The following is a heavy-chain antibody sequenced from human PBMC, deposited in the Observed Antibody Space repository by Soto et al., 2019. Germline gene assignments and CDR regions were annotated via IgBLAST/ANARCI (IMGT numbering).Heavy chain of an antibody. J-gene: IGHJ6*02. CDR1: GGSVSSSSYS. V-gene: IGHV4-39*01. D-gene: IGHD3-16*01. Sequence: SETLSLTCTVSGGSVSSSSYSWGWIRQSPGKGLEWIGTIYSSENTYYNPSLLSRVTISVDTSKNQFSLKLSSVTAADTALYYCTRGRFSRWGTNYYYGMDVWGQGTTVTVSS. CDR3: TRGRFSRWGTNYYYGMDV. CDR2: IYSSENT.